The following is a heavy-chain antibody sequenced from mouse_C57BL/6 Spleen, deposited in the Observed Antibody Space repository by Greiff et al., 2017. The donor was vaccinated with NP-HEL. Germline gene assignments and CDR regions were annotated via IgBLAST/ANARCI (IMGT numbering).Heavy chain of an antibody. V-gene: IGHV1-82*01. CDR1: GYAFSSSW. D-gene: IGHD1-1*01. Sequence: VQESGPELVKPGASVKISCKASGYAFSSSWMHWVKQRPGQGLEWIGRIYPGDGDTNYNGKFKGKATLTADKSSSTAYMQLSSLTSEDSAVYFCARLDYGSSWFAYWGQGTLVTVSA. CDR2: IYPGDGDT. J-gene: IGHJ3*01. CDR3: ARLDYGSSWFAY.